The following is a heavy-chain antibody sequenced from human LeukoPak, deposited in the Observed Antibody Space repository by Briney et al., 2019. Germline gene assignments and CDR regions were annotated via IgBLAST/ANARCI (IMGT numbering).Heavy chain of an antibody. Sequence: GGSLRLSCAASGFTFSSYAMTWVRQAPGKGLEWVSTITGSGGYTYYADSVEGRFTISRDNSKNTLFLRMNGLRAEDTAVYFCAKQSLYDSSGHFHYWGQGTLVTVSS. CDR3: AKQSLYDSSGHFHY. CDR2: ITGSGGYT. CDR1: GFTFSSYA. D-gene: IGHD3-22*01. V-gene: IGHV3-23*01. J-gene: IGHJ4*02.